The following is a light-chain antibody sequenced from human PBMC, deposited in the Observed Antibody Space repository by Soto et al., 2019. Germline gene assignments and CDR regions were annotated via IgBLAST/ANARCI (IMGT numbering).Light chain of an antibody. CDR1: QSVNSR. J-gene: IGKJ1*01. CDR3: QQSYSTPRGT. Sequence: EIVLTQSPGTLSLSPGERATLSCRASQSVNSRLAWYQHKPGQAPRLLISGASSRATGIPDRFSGSGSGTDFTLTISGLQPEDFATYYCQQSYSTPRGTFGQGTKVDIK. CDR2: GAS. V-gene: IGKV3-20*01.